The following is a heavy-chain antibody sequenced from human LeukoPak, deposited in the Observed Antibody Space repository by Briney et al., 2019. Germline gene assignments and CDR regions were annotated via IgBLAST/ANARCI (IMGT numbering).Heavy chain of an antibody. D-gene: IGHD1-26*01. V-gene: IGHV1-18*01. J-gene: IGHJ4*02. CDR3: ARDHGSGIMGPPFDY. Sequence: ASVKVSCKASGYTFTSYGISWVRQAPGQGLEWMGWISAYNGNTNYAQKLQGRVTMTTDTSTSTAYMELRSLRSDDTAVYYCARDHGSGIMGPPFDYWGQGTLVTVSS. CDR1: GYTFTSYG. CDR2: ISAYNGNT.